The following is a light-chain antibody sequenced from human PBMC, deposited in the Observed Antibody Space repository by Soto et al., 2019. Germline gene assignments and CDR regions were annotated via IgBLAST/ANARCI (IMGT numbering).Light chain of an antibody. CDR3: QQYGSSPRT. CDR1: RSVSSTY. Sequence: EIVLTQSPGTLSLSPGERATLSCRASRSVSSTYLAWYQQKPGQAPSLLIYGASRRATGTPDRFSGSGSGTDFPLTISRLEPEDFPVYSCQQYGSSPRTFGGGTKVDIK. J-gene: IGKJ4*01. V-gene: IGKV3-20*01. CDR2: GAS.